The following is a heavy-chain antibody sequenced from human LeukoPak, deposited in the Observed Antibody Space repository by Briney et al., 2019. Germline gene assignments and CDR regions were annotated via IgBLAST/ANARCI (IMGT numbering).Heavy chain of an antibody. D-gene: IGHD7-27*01. J-gene: IGHJ5*02. CDR1: GFTFSGYW. Sequence: GGSLRLSCAASGFTFSGYWMHWIRQAPGKGLEWVSRMDPHGRTIDYADSVKGRFTISRDNAKDTLYLQMSGLRDEDTAVYYCISDLWGRDDQWGRGTLVTVSS. V-gene: IGHV3-74*01. CDR2: MDPHGRTI. CDR3: ISDLWGRDDQ.